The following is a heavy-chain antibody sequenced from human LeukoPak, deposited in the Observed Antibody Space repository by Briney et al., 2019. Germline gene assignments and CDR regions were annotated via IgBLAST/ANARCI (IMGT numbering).Heavy chain of an antibody. CDR2: INAGNGNT. J-gene: IGHJ4*02. D-gene: IGHD1-26*01. V-gene: IGHV1-3*03. CDR1: GYTFTSYA. CDR3: AREYGWVGVYYFDY. Sequence: ASVKVSCKASGYTFTSYAMHWVRQAPGQRLEWMGWINAGNGNTKYSQEFQGRVTITRDTSASTACMELSSLRSEDMAVYYCAREYGWVGVYYFDYWGQGTLVTVSS.